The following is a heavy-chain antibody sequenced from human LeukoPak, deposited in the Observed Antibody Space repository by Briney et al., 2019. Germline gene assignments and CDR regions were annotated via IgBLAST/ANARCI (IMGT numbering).Heavy chain of an antibody. V-gene: IGHV1-24*01. CDR2: FDPEDGET. D-gene: IGHD5-24*01. J-gene: IGHJ4*02. CDR3: ATMATIDY. Sequence: ASVKVSCKASGYTFTSYGISWVRQAPGQGLEWMGGFDPEDGETIYAQKFQGRVTMTEDTSTDTAYMELSSLRSEDTAVYYCATMATIDYWGQGTLVTVSS. CDR1: GYTFTSYG.